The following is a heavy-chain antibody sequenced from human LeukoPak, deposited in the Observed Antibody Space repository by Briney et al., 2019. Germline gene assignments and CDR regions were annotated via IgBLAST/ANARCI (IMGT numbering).Heavy chain of an antibody. CDR1: GGSISSYY. D-gene: IGHD3-16*02. CDR2: IYYSGST. V-gene: IGHV4-59*01. CDR3: ARSDYVWGSYRRYFDY. Sequence: PSETLSLTCTVSGGSISSYYWSWIRQPPGKGLAWIGYIYYSGSTNYNPSLKSRVTISVDTSKNRFSLKLSSVTAADTAVYYCARSDYVWGSYRRYFDYWGQGTLVTVSS. J-gene: IGHJ4*02.